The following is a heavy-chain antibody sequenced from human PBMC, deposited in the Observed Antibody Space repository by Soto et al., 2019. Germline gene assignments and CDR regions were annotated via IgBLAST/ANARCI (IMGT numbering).Heavy chain of an antibody. V-gene: IGHV3-23*01. CDR1: GFTFSSYA. Sequence: PGGSLRLSCAASGFTFSSYAMSWVRQAPGKGLEWVSAISGSGGSTYYADSVKGRFTISRDNSKNTLYLQMNSLRAEDTAVYYCAKDQIQLWLQGYYYGMDVWGQGTTVNVS. J-gene: IGHJ6*02. CDR3: AKDQIQLWLQGYYYGMDV. CDR2: ISGSGGST. D-gene: IGHD5-18*01.